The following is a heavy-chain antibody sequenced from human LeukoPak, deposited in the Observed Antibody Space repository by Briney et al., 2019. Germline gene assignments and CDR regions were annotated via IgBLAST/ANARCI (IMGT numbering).Heavy chain of an antibody. CDR3: AKGHGDYVPSNYLDY. CDR2: IYSGEST. V-gene: IGHV3-66*01. CDR1: GFSVSSSY. J-gene: IGHJ4*02. Sequence: PGGSLRLSCAASGFSVSSSYMSWVRQAPGKGLEWVSVIYSGESTHYADSVKGRFTISRDNAKNTLSLQMNSLRAEDTAVYYCAKGHGDYVPSNYLDYWGQGTLVTVSS. D-gene: IGHD4-17*01.